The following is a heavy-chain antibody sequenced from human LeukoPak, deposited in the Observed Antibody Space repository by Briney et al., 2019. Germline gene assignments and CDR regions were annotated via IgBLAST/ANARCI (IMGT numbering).Heavy chain of an antibody. CDR1: GGSISSSISY. CDR3: AREFGVIRHGDPSSGMDV. V-gene: IGHV4-39*07. J-gene: IGHJ6*02. D-gene: IGHD4-17*01. CDR2: FYYSGNT. Sequence: PSETLSLTCTVSGGSISSSISYWGWIRQPPGKGLEWIGSFYYSGNTYHTYYNPSLKSRVTISRDTSKNQFSLNLSSVTAADTGVYYCAREFGVIRHGDPSSGMDVWGQGTTVTVSS.